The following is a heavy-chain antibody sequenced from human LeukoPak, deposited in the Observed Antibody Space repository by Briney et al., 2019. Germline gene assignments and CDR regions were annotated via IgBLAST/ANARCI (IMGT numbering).Heavy chain of an antibody. CDR2: IIPIFGTA. V-gene: IGHV1-69*13. CDR3: ARDSVVVPAAILADAFDI. D-gene: IGHD2-2*02. J-gene: IGHJ3*02. CDR1: GGTFSSYA. Sequence: SVKVSCKASGGTFSSYAISWVRQAPGQGLEWMGGIIPIFGTANYAQKFQGRVTITADESTSTAYMELSSLRSEDTAVYYCARDSVVVPAAILADAFDIWGQGTMVTVSS.